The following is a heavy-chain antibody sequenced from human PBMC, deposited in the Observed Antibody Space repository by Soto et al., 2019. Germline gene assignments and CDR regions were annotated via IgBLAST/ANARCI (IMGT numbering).Heavy chain of an antibody. V-gene: IGHV3-66*01. CDR1: GFGVSNNY. CDR3: ARAGDSYGDGEHYYYAMDV. Sequence: EVQLVESGGGLVQPGGSLRLSCAASGFGVSNNYMSWVRQAPGKGLEWVSAINSGGNTYYSDSVKGRFTISRDNSKNTVYLKMNSVGAEDTAVYYWARAGDSYGDGEHYYYAMDVWGKGNTVTVSS. CDR2: INSGGNT. J-gene: IGHJ6*04. D-gene: IGHD5-18*01.